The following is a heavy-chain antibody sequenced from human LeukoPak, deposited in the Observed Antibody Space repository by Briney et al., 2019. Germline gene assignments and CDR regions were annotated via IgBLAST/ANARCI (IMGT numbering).Heavy chain of an antibody. CDR2: IGGGGFNT. CDR1: GFTFTDYA. D-gene: IGHD1-26*01. V-gene: IGHV3-23*01. J-gene: IGHJ5*02. Sequence: PGGSLRLSCVASGFTFTDYAMSWVRQAPGKGLEWVSSIGGGGFNTHYADSVKGRFSISRDTSTNTLYLEMNSLRADDSALYYCAKENFGLVPFCFDPWGQGTLVPVS. CDR3: AKENFGLVPFCFDP.